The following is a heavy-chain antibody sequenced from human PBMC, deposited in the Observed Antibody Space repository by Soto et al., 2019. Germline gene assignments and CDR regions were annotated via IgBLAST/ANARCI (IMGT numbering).Heavy chain of an antibody. CDR2: ITASSSTI. J-gene: IGHJ6*02. V-gene: IGHV3-48*02. CDR3: AREQFARSKYGMDV. CDR1: GFTFNAYN. D-gene: IGHD3-10*01. Sequence: GASGFTFNAYNMNWVRQAPGKGLEWVSYITASSSTIYYADSVRGRFTISRDTAKNSLYRQMNSLRDEDTAGEYWAREQFARSKYGMDVWGQGTTVTVSS.